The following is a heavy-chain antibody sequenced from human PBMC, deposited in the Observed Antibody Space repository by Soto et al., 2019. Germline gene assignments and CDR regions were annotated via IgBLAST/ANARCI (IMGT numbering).Heavy chain of an antibody. D-gene: IGHD3-3*01. V-gene: IGHV1-18*01. CDR3: ARDLPAYDLWSGSHWDY. J-gene: IGHJ4*02. CDR1: GYTFTSYG. Sequence: QVQLVQSGAEVKKPGASVKVSCKASGYTFTSYGISWVRQAPGQGLARMGWISGYNGNTNYAQKHQGRVTMTTDTSRSTAYMELRSLRSDDTAVYYCARDLPAYDLWSGSHWDYWGQGTLVTVSS. CDR2: ISGYNGNT.